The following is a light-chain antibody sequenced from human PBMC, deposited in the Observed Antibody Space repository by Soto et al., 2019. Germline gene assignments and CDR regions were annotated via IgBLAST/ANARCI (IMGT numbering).Light chain of an antibody. J-gene: IGKJ3*01. Sequence: EIVLTQSPATLSLSPGERATLSCRASQSVGSFLAWYQQNSGQTPRLLIYDASNRAPGIPARFGGSGSGTDFTYTISSLEPEDFAVYYCQHRSNWLGTFGPGTKVDIK. V-gene: IGKV3-11*01. CDR3: QHRSNWLGT. CDR1: QSVGSF. CDR2: DAS.